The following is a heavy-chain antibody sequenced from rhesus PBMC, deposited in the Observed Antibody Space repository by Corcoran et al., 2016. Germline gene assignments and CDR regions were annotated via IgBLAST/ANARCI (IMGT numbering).Heavy chain of an antibody. Sequence: QVQLQESGPGLVKPSETLSVTCGVSGDSFRNYWWSWIRQTPGKGLEWMGEINGNSGNTNYNPSLKSRVTIFRDASKSQFSLKLSSVTAADTAVYYCAKEARWGTAGRQNWGQGVLVTVSS. CDR1: GDSFRNYW. CDR2: INGNSGNT. V-gene: IGHV4-80*01. CDR3: AKEARWGTAGRQN. D-gene: IGHD1-1*01. J-gene: IGHJ4*01.